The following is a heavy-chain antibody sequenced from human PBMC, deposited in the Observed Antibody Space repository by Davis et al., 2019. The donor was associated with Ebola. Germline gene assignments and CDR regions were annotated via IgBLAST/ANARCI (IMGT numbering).Heavy chain of an antibody. Sequence: GESLKISCAASGFTFSSYAMSWVRQAPGKGLEWVSGISGSGGTTSYADSVKGRFTISRDNSKNTLYLQMNSLRAEDTAVYYCAKEGGGSPRNPWGQGTLVTVSS. CDR3: AKEGGGSPRNP. D-gene: IGHD2-15*01. J-gene: IGHJ5*02. CDR1: GFTFSSYA. CDR2: ISGSGGTT. V-gene: IGHV3-23*01.